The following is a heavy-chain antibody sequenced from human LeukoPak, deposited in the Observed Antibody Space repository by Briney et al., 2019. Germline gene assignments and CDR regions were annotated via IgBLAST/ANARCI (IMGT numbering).Heavy chain of an antibody. V-gene: IGHV3-33*01. CDR2: IWYDGSNK. CDR1: GFTFSSYG. J-gene: IGHJ3*02. CDR3: ERLRNDSFDI. Sequence: GRSLRLSWAASGFTFSSYGMNWVRRAPGKGLEWVAVIWYDGSNKYYVDSVKGRFTISRDNSKSTLYLQMNSLRAEDTAVYYCERLRNDSFDIWGQGTVVTVSS. D-gene: IGHD1-14*01.